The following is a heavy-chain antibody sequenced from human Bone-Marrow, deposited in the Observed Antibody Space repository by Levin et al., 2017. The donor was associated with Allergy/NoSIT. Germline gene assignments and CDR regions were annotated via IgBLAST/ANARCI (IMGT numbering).Heavy chain of an antibody. D-gene: IGHD3-22*01. CDR3: ARMRGSLIVGGGFYFDF. CDR1: GYTFTNYA. Sequence: ASVKVSCKASGYTFTNYAIGWVRQAPGQGLEWVAWMKTSNGDTNSAQTVQGRVSMTTDTSTSTAYMELRSLRSDDTAFYFCARMRGSLIVGGGFYFDFWGQGTLVTVSS. J-gene: IGHJ4*02. V-gene: IGHV1-18*01. CDR2: MKTSNGDT.